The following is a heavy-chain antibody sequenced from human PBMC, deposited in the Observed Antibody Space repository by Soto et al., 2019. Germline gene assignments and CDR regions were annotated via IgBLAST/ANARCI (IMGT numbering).Heavy chain of an antibody. CDR2: ISYDGSNK. D-gene: IGHD6-19*01. CDR3: AKWAVAAPYYFDY. Sequence: QVQLVESGGGVVQPGRSLRLSCAASGFTFSSYGMHWVRQAPGKGLEWVAVISYDGSNKYYADSVKGRFTISRDNSKNTLYLQMNSLRAEDTAVYYCAKWAVAAPYYFDYWGQGTLVTVSS. J-gene: IGHJ4*02. CDR1: GFTFSSYG. V-gene: IGHV3-30*18.